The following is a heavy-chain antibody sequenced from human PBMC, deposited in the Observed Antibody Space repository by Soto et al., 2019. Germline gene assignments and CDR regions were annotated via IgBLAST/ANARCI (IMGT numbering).Heavy chain of an antibody. CDR2: INPSGGST. D-gene: IGHD3-10*01. V-gene: IGHV1-46*01. Sequence: ASVKVSCKASGYTFTSYYMHWVRQAPGQGLEWMGIINPSGGSTKYFKKFQGRVTITRDTSASTAFMELSSLRFEGTAVYYFSRDPQNLWFGELQASGFDYWGQGTLVTVSS. J-gene: IGHJ4*02. CDR1: GYTFTSYY. CDR3: SRDPQNLWFGELQASGFDY.